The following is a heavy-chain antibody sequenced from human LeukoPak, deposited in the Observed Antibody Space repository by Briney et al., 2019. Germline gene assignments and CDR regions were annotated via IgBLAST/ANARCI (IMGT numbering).Heavy chain of an antibody. V-gene: IGHV3-30-3*01. Sequence: PGRSLRLSCVASGFTFSSYAMHWVRQAPGKGLEWVAVISYDGSNKYYADSVKGRFTISRDISKNTLYLQMNSLRAEGTAVYYCARSSGWTFDYWGQGTLVTVSS. CDR2: ISYDGSNK. D-gene: IGHD6-19*01. CDR3: ARSSGWTFDY. CDR1: GFTFSSYA. J-gene: IGHJ4*02.